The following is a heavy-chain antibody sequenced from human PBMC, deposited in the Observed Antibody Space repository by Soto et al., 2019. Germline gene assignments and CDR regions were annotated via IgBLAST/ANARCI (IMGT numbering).Heavy chain of an antibody. CDR2: IYWDDDK. CDR3: AHSQWEYSSSGRGSGRGYYYYMDV. J-gene: IGHJ6*03. CDR1: GFSLSTSGVG. V-gene: IGHV2-5*02. D-gene: IGHD6-6*01. Sequence: SGPTLVKPTQTLTLTCTFSGFSLSTSGVGVGWIRQPPGKALEWLALIYWDDDKRYSPSLKSRLTITKDTSKNQVVLTMTNMDPVDTATYYCAHSQWEYSSSGRGSGRGYYYYMDVWGKGTTVTVSS.